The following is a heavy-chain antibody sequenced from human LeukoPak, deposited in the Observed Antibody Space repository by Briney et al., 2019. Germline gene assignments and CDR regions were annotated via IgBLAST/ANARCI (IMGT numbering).Heavy chain of an antibody. CDR2: ISGSGGST. CDR1: GFTFSSYA. Sequence: GGSLRLSCAASGFTFSSYAMSWVRQAPGKGLEWVSAISGSGGSTYYADSVKGRFTISRDNSKNTLYLQMNSLRAEDTAVYYCAKDRAPGWEPSYAFDIWGQGTMVTVSS. V-gene: IGHV3-23*01. D-gene: IGHD1-26*01. J-gene: IGHJ3*02. CDR3: AKDRAPGWEPSYAFDI.